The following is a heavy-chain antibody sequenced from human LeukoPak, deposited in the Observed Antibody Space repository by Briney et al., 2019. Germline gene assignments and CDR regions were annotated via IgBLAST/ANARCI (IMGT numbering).Heavy chain of an antibody. D-gene: IGHD3-22*01. V-gene: IGHV3-11*04. CDR1: GFTFSDYY. Sequence: GGSLRLSCAASGFTFSDYYMSWIRQAPGKGLEWVSYISSSGSTIYYADSVKGRFTISRDNAKNSPYLQMNSLRAEDTAVYYCARSLYYYDSSGPLRYWGQGTLVTVSS. CDR2: ISSSGSTI. J-gene: IGHJ4*02. CDR3: ARSLYYYDSSGPLRY.